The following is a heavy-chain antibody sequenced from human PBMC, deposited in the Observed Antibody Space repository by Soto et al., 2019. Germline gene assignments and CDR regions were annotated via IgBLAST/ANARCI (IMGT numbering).Heavy chain of an antibody. CDR3: AKASDYDDILTGLH. J-gene: IGHJ4*02. V-gene: IGHV3-23*01. CDR2: ISGSGGSA. CDR1: GFTFSSYA. D-gene: IGHD3-9*01. Sequence: EVQLLESGGGLVQPGGSLRISCAASGFTFSSYAMSWVRQAPGKGLECLSTISGSGGSAYYADSVKGRFTITRDNSKNPLHLQMNSLRAEDTAVYYCAKASDYDDILTGLHWGQGTLVTVSA.